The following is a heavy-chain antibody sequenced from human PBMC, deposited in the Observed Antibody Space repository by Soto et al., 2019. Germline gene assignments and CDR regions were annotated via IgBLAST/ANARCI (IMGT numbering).Heavy chain of an antibody. J-gene: IGHJ4*02. V-gene: IGHV4-59*11. CDR1: GGSISGHY. CDR3: ARVGSSGWSPDY. Sequence: PSETLSLTCTVSGGSISGHYWIWIRQPPGKGLEWIGYIFYSGSTNYNPSLKSRVTISVDTSNNQFSLNLYSVTAADTAVYYCARVGSSGWSPDYWGQGTLVTVS. D-gene: IGHD6-19*01. CDR2: IFYSGST.